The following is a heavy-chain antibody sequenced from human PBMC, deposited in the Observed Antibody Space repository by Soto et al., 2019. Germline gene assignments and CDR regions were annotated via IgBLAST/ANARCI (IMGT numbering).Heavy chain of an antibody. Sequence: QVQLMQSGAEVKKPGASVKVSCKASGDTFTDYYIHWVRHAPGQGLEWMGTVNPSGGHTTYAQHFLGRVTMTRDTYTSTLYMELTSLTSDDTAIYYCARGGHVVVVTAALDYWGQGTLVTVFS. D-gene: IGHD2-21*02. CDR3: ARGGHVVVVTAALDY. CDR2: VNPSGGHT. J-gene: IGHJ4*02. CDR1: GDTFTDYY. V-gene: IGHV1-46*01.